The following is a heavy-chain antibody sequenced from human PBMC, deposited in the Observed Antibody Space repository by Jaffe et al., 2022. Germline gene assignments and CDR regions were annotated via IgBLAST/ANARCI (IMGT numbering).Heavy chain of an antibody. Sequence: QVQLVQSGTEVKRPGASVKISCKASGYIFTNYFMHWVRQAPGQGLEWMGIINPGAGGTTYAQDFQGRVSMTRDTSTNTVYMELTSLTSEDTAVYYCAREVGATDYWGQGTLVTVSS. CDR2: INPGAGGT. D-gene: IGHD1-26*01. V-gene: IGHV1-46*01. CDR3: AREVGATDY. CDR1: GYIFTNYF. J-gene: IGHJ4*02.